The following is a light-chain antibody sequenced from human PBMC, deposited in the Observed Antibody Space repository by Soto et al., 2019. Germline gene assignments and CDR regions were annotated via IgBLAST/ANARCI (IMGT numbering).Light chain of an antibody. CDR3: SSYTSSSTLV. CDR2: DVS. Sequence: QSALPQPASVSGSPGQSITVSCTGTSSDVGAYDYVSWYQHHPGKAPKLMIYDVSYRPSGASNRFSGSKSGNTASLTISGLQAEDEADYYCSSYTSSSTLVFGTGTKVTVL. CDR1: SSDVGAYDY. V-gene: IGLV2-14*03. J-gene: IGLJ1*01.